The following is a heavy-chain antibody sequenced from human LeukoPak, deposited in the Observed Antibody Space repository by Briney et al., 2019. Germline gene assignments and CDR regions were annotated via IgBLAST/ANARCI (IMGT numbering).Heavy chain of an antibody. CDR2: IVVCSGNT. CDR3: AADSSGYISNDAFDI. V-gene: IGHV1-58*01. CDR1: GFTFTSSA. Sequence: SVKASCKASGFTFTSSAVQWVRQARGQRLEWIGWIVVCSGNTNYAQKFQERVTITRDMSTSTAYMELSSLRSEDTAVYYCAADSSGYISNDAFDIWGQGTMVTVSS. D-gene: IGHD3-22*01. J-gene: IGHJ3*02.